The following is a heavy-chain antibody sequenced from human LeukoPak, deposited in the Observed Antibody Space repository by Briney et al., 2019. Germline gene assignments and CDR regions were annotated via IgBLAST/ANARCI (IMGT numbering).Heavy chain of an antibody. CDR3: AKDSKRQTAMGSY. J-gene: IGHJ4*02. D-gene: IGHD5-18*01. V-gene: IGHV3-23*01. CDR1: GFTFSSYA. CDR2: ISSSGSST. Sequence: GGSLRLSCAASGFTFSSYAMSWVRQAPGKGLEWVSAISSSGSSTYYADSVKGRFTISRDNSKNTLYLQMNSLRAEDTAVYYCAKDSKRQTAMGSYWGEGALVTVSS.